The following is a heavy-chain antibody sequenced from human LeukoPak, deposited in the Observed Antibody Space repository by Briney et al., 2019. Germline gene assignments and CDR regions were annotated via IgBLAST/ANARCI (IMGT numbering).Heavy chain of an antibody. V-gene: IGHV3-23*01. D-gene: IGHD3-16*01. CDR2: MSGSGGST. J-gene: IGHJ4*02. Sequence: GGSLRLSCAASGFTFSSYEMNWVRQAPGKGLEWVSVMSGSGGSTNYADSVKGRFTISRDNSKNTLYLQMNSLRAEDTAVYYCAKDLGSWTSYFDYWGQGTLVTVSS. CDR3: AKDLGSWTSYFDY. CDR1: GFTFSSYE.